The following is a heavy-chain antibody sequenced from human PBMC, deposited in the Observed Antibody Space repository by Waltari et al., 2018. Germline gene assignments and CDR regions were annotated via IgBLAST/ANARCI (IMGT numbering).Heavy chain of an antibody. CDR1: GYSISSGYY. V-gene: IGHV4-38-2*02. J-gene: IGHJ5*02. Sequence: QVQLQESGPGLVKPSETLSLTCTVSGYSISSGYYWGWIRQPPGKGLEWIGSIYHSGSTYYNPSLKRRVTISVDTSKTQFSLKLSSVTAADTAVYYCARGGYGDYVGNWFDPWGQGTLVTVSA. D-gene: IGHD4-17*01. CDR3: ARGGYGDYVGNWFDP. CDR2: IYHSGST.